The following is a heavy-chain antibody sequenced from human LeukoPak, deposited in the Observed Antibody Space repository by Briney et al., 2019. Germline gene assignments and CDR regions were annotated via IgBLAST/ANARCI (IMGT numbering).Heavy chain of an antibody. D-gene: IGHD6-6*01. CDR2: IIPIFGTA. V-gene: IGHV1-69*01. J-gene: IGHJ4*02. CDR3: ARDEDSSSSGVGY. Sequence: SVKVSCKASGGTFSSYAISWVRQAPGQGLEWMGGIIPIFGTANYAQKFQGRVTITADESTSTAYMELSSLRSEETAVYYCARDEDSSSSGVGYWGQGTLVTVSS. CDR1: GGTFSSYA.